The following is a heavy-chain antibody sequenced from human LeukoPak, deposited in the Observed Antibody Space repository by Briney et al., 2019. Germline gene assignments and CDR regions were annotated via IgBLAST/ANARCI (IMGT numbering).Heavy chain of an antibody. V-gene: IGHV1-58*01. CDR2: IVVGSGNT. D-gene: IGHD5-12*01. J-gene: IGHJ4*02. Sequence: SVKVSCKASGFTFTSSAVQWVRQARGQRLEWIGWIVVGSGNTNYAQKFQERVTITRDMSTSTAYMELSSLRSEDTAVYYCAADGYSGYDFDYWGQGTLVTVSS. CDR1: GFTFTSSA. CDR3: AADGYSGYDFDY.